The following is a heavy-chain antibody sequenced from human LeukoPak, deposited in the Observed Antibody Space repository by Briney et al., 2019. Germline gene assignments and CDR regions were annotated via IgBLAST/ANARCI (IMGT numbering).Heavy chain of an antibody. Sequence: PGRSLRLSCAASGFTFDDYAMHWVRQAPGKGLEWVSGISWNSGSINYADSVKGRFTISRDNAKNSLYLQMNSLRAEDTAVYYCAKVRLVPGVNWFDPWGQGTLVTVSS. CDR2: ISWNSGSI. V-gene: IGHV3-9*01. CDR3: AKVRLVPGVNWFDP. J-gene: IGHJ5*02. CDR1: GFTFDDYA. D-gene: IGHD2-2*01.